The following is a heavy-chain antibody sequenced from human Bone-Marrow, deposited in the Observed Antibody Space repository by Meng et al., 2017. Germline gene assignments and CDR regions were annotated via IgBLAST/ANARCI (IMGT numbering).Heavy chain of an antibody. V-gene: IGHV4-31*03. CDR3: ASLYGVVGASWFDP. D-gene: IGHD1-26*01. CDR2: IYYSGST. Sequence: QLQESCPGLVKPSQTLSLTCTVSGGSISSGGYYWNWIRQHPGKGLEWIGYIYYSGSTYYNPSLKSRITISVDTSKNHFSLKLSSVTAADTAVYYCASLYGVVGASWFDPWGQGTLVTVSS. CDR1: GGSISSGGYY. J-gene: IGHJ5*02.